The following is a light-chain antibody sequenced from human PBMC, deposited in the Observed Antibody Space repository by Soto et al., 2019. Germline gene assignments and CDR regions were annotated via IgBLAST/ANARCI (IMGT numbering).Light chain of an antibody. CDR2: GAS. CDR1: QSVTSSY. J-gene: IGKJ1*01. Sequence: EIVLTQSPATLSVSPVERATLSCRASQSVTSSYLAWYQQKPGQAPRLLIYGASSRATGIPDRFSGSGSGTDFTLTISRLEPEDFAVYFCQQFDSSWTFGQGTKVDIK. V-gene: IGKV3-20*01. CDR3: QQFDSSWT.